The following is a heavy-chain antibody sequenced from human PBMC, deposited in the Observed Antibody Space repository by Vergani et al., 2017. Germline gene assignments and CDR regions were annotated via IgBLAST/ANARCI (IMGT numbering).Heavy chain of an antibody. Sequence: QVQLVQSGAEVKKPGSSVKVSCKASGGTFSSFAISWVRQAHGQGLEWMGGIIPIFGTENYAQKFQGRVTITADESTSTSYMELSSLRSEDTAVYYCARLRGPYCSSTSCYDGAFDIWGRGTMVTVSS. CDR2: IIPIFGTE. D-gene: IGHD2-2*01. V-gene: IGHV1-69*01. CDR3: ARLRGPYCSSTSCYDGAFDI. J-gene: IGHJ3*02. CDR1: GGTFSSFA.